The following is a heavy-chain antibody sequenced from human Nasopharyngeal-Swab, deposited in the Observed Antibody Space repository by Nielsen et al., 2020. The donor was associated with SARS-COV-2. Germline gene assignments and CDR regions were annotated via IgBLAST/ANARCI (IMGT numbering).Heavy chain of an antibody. D-gene: IGHD3-22*01. CDR2: MNPNSGNT. CDR1: GYTFTSYD. V-gene: IGHV1-8*01. CDR3: ARLGASSRMGTMIVVALYYFDY. Sequence: ASVKVSCKASGYTFTSYDINWVRQATGQALEWMGWMNPNSGNTGYAQKFQGRVTMTRNTSISTAYMELSSLRSEDTAVYYCARLGASSRMGTMIVVALYYFDYWGQGTLVTVSS. J-gene: IGHJ4*02.